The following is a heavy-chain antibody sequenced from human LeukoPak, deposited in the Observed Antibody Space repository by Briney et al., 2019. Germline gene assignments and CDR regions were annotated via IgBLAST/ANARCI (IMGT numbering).Heavy chain of an antibody. V-gene: IGHV4-39*01. CDR1: GGSISSSSYY. J-gene: IGHJ4*02. D-gene: IGHD3-10*01. Sequence: SSETLSLTCTVYGGSISSSSYYRRWIRQPPGKGLEWIGTIYYSGSTYYNPSLKSRVTISVATSKNQFSLKLSSVTAADTAVYYCARLYYYGSGSYYNLFDYWGQGTLVTVSS. CDR2: IYYSGST. CDR3: ARLYYYGSGSYYNLFDY.